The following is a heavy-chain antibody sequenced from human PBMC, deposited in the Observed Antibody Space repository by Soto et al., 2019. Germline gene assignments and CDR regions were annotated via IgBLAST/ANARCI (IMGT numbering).Heavy chain of an antibody. Sequence: EVQLVESGGGLVQPGGSLRLSCAASGFTFSSYYMNWVRQAPGKGLVWVARITSDGSSTTYADSVKGRFTISRDNAKNTLSRQMNSLRAEDTAVYSCARERGGGFGDVWGQGTTVTVSS. CDR1: GFTFSSYY. CDR2: ITSDGSST. V-gene: IGHV3-74*01. CDR3: ARERGGGFGDV. D-gene: IGHD3-10*01. J-gene: IGHJ6*02.